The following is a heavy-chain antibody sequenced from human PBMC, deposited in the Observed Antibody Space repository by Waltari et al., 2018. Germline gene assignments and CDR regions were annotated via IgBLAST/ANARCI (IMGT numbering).Heavy chain of an antibody. CDR1: GGSMSSNY. Sequence: QVQLQESGPGLVKPSETLSLSCTVSGGSMSSNYWTWIRQTAGRGLEWIGRIYTRGNAIYNPSLKSRVTLSLDTSKNQFSLNLSSATAADTAIYYCATYVLTGYFEYWGQGKLVTVSS. D-gene: IGHD3-9*01. V-gene: IGHV4-4*07. CDR3: ATYVLTGYFEY. CDR2: IYTRGNA. J-gene: IGHJ4*02.